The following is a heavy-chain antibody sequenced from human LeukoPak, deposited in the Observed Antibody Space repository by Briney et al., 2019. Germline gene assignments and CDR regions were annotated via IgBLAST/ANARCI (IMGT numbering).Heavy chain of an antibody. J-gene: IGHJ4*02. CDR1: GGTFSSYA. V-gene: IGHV1-69*05. D-gene: IGHD3-22*01. CDR2: IIPIFGTA. Sequence: SVKVSCKASGGTFSSYAISWVRQAPGQGLEWMGGIIPIFGTANYAQKFQGRVTLTTDESTSTAYMELSSLRSEDTAVYYCARAGTRYYYDSSGYPALDYFDYWGQGTLVTVSS. CDR3: ARAGTRYYYDSSGYPALDYFDY.